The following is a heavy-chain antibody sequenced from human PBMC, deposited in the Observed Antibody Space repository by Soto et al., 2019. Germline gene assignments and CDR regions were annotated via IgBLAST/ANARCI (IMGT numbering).Heavy chain of an antibody. CDR1: GLTFSDHY. D-gene: IGHD3-10*01. J-gene: IGHJ6*02. CDR2: RNRANSYTT. V-gene: IGHV3-72*01. CDR3: ARDRVEVRGAWIGYDMDV. Sequence: EVQLVESGGGLVQPGGSLRLSCAASGLTFSDHYMGWIRQAPGQGLEWVGRRNRANSYTTEYAAYVKGRFTISRDDSKNPMYLQMHSLKPEDTAVYYCARDRVEVRGAWIGYDMDVWGQGTTVTVS.